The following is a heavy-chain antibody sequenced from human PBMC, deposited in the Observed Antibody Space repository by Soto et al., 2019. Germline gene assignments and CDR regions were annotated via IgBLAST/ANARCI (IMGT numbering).Heavy chain of an antibody. Sequence: QVQLVEPGGGVVQPGRSLRLSCAASGFTFSSYAMHWVRQAPGKGLEWVVVISHDGTDKYYVDSVKGRFTISRDNSKNTLYLQMNSLRAEDTAVYYCARDLTSVITSYYYGMDVWGQGTTVTVSS. CDR1: GFTFSSYA. V-gene: IGHV3-30*14. J-gene: IGHJ6*02. CDR2: ISHDGTDK. D-gene: IGHD4-4*01. CDR3: ARDLTSVITSYYYGMDV.